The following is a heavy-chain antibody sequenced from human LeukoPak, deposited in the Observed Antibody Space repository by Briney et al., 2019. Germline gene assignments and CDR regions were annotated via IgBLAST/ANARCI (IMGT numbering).Heavy chain of an antibody. CDR2: VTGTGGNT. J-gene: IGHJ4*02. V-gene: IGHV3-23*01. CDR1: GFTFDSYA. CDR3: AKVHGSGSYRFDF. Sequence: GGSLRLSCEGSGFTFDSYAMSWVRQSPGKGLEWVSAVTGTGGNTYHADSVEDRFTIFRDNSKTTVYLQMNSLRAEDTAIYYCAKVHGSGSYRFDFWGQGTLVTVSS. D-gene: IGHD3-10*01.